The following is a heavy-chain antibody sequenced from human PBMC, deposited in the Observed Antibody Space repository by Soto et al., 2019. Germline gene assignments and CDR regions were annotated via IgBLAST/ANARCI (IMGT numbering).Heavy chain of an antibody. D-gene: IGHD6-13*01. CDR1: GGTFSSYA. CDR3: ARGSSSWYWFDP. V-gene: IGHV1-69*13. Sequence: SVKVSCKASGGTFSSYAISWVRQAPGQGLEWMGGIIPIFGTANYAQKFQGRVTITADESTSTAYMELSSLRSEDTAVYYCARGSSSWYWFDPWGQGTLVTVSS. J-gene: IGHJ5*02. CDR2: IIPIFGTA.